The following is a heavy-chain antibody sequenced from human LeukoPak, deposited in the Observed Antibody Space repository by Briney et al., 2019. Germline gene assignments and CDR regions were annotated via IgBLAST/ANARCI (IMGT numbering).Heavy chain of an antibody. CDR3: AREASILDY. CDR2: ISGSGVST. CDR1: GFTFSSFA. Sequence: GGSLRLACAASGFTFSSFAMSWVRQAPGKGLEWVSVISGSGVSTYYADFVKGRFTISRDSSKNTLYLQMNSLRAEDTAVYYCAREASILDYWGQGTLVTVPS. V-gene: IGHV3-23*01. J-gene: IGHJ4*02.